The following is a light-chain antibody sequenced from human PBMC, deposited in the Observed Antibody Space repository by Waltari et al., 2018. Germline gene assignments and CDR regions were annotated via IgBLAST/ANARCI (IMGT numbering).Light chain of an antibody. V-gene: IGLV1-36*01. CDR2: SDD. Sequence: QSVLTQPPSVSEAPSQRVTISCSCSRSNIGNNVVNWYQQLPGKAPKLPIYSDDLLPSGVSDRFSGSKSGTSASLAISGLQSEDEADYYCSAWDDSLNGPVFGGGTKLTVL. CDR1: RSNIGNNV. CDR3: SAWDDSLNGPV. J-gene: IGLJ2*01.